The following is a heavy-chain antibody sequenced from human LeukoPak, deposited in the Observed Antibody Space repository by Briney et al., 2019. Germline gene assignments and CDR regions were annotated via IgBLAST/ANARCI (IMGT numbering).Heavy chain of an antibody. J-gene: IGHJ4*02. CDR1: GFTFSSYA. CDR2: ISGSGYST. V-gene: IGHV3-23*01. D-gene: IGHD6-25*01. Sequence: PGGSLRLSCTASGFTFSSYAMSWVRQAPGKGLEWVSIISGSGYSTYYADSVKGRFTISRDNSKNTLYLQMNSLRAEDTAVYYCAKVLGMYGSSGYAWYFDYRGQGTLVTVSS. CDR3: AKVLGMYGSSGYAWYFDY.